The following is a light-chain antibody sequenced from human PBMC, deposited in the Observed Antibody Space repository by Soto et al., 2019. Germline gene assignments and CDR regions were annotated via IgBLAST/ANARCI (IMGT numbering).Light chain of an antibody. CDR3: QQYNSYSQT. CDR1: QSISSC. CDR2: DAS. V-gene: IGKV1-5*01. Sequence: DIQITQSPSTLSSSVGDRVTITGRASQSISSCLAWYQQKPGKAPKLLIYDASSLESGVPSRFSGSGSGTDFPLTISSLQPDDFATYYCQQYNSYSQTFGQGTKVDIK. J-gene: IGKJ1*01.